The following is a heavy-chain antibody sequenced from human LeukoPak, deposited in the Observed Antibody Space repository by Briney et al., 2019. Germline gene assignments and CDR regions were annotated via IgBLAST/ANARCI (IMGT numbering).Heavy chain of an antibody. CDR2: IYYTRST. J-gene: IGHJ4*02. D-gene: IGHD3-9*01. Sequence: SETLSLTGTVSGGSISSYYWSWIRQPPGKGLEWIGYIYYTRSTHYNPSLKSRVTISVDTSKNQFSLKLSSVTAADTAVYYCARVRYSDVLTGYYGDGYFDYWGQGTLDTVSS. CDR1: GGSISSYY. V-gene: IGHV4-59*01. CDR3: ARVRYSDVLTGYYGDGYFDY.